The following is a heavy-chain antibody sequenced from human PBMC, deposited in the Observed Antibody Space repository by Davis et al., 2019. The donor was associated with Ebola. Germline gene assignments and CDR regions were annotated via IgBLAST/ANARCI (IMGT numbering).Heavy chain of an antibody. CDR1: GYTFTSYG. J-gene: IGHJ6*02. CDR2: ISAYNGNT. CDR3: AREEIVVVVAATYYYYGMDV. Sequence: ASVKVSCKASGYTFTSYGISWVRQAPGQGLEWMGWISAYNGNTNYAQKLQGRITMTTDTSTSTAYMELRSLGSDDTAVYYCAREEIVVVVAATYYYYGMDVWGQGTTVTVSS. D-gene: IGHD2-15*01. V-gene: IGHV1-18*01.